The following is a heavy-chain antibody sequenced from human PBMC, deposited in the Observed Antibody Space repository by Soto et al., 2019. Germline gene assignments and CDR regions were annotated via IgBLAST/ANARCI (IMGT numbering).Heavy chain of an antibody. CDR3: ARDEDAAMPHFFDY. J-gene: IGHJ4*02. Sequence: AAVKVSCKASGYTFTSYGISWVRQAPGQGLEWMGWISAYNGNTNYAQNLQGRVTMATDTSTSTAYMELRSLRSDDTAVYYCARDEDAAMPHFFDYWGQGTPVTVSS. D-gene: IGHD5-18*01. CDR1: GYTFTSYG. CDR2: ISAYNGNT. V-gene: IGHV1-18*04.